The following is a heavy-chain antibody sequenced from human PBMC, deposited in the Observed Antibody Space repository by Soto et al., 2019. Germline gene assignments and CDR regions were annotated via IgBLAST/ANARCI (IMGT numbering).Heavy chain of an antibody. Sequence: EVQLVESGGGLVQPGRSLRLSCAASGFTFDDYAMHWVRQAPGKGLEWVSGITWNSGNIDYADSVKGRFTISRDNAKKSPYLQMNSLRPEDTAFYYCAKDNRPAGGYCRGGSCTTPLDAFDIWGQGTMVTVSS. CDR3: AKDNRPAGGYCRGGSCTTPLDAFDI. J-gene: IGHJ3*02. CDR1: GFTFDDYA. D-gene: IGHD2-15*01. CDR2: ITWNSGNI. V-gene: IGHV3-9*01.